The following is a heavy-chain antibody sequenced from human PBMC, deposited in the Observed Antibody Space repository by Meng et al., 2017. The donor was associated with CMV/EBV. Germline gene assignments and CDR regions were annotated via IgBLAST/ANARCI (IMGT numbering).Heavy chain of an antibody. V-gene: IGHV3-30*03. CDR2: ISYDGSNK. CDR1: GFTFDDYG. J-gene: IGHJ6*02. CDR3: ARDRTSGWNYGMDV. Sequence: GESLKISCAASGFTFDDYGMSWVRQAPGKGLGWVAVISYDGSNKYYADSVKGRFTISRDNSKNTLYLQMNSLRAEDTAVYYCARDRTSGWNYGMDVWGQGTTVTVSS. D-gene: IGHD6-19*01.